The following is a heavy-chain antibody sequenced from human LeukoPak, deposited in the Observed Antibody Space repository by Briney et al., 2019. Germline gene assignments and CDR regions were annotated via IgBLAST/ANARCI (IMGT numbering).Heavy chain of an antibody. Sequence: GASVKVSCKPSGYTFTTHLVHWVRQAPGQGLEWMGRINPSKGDTHYAQKFQGRVTVTRDTSTSTVYMELSSLRFEDTAIYHCAREQPPFRRFDPWGQGTLVTVSS. CDR2: INPSKGDT. D-gene: IGHD3-16*01. CDR1: GYTFTTHL. J-gene: IGHJ5*02. CDR3: AREQPPFRRFDP. V-gene: IGHV1-46*01.